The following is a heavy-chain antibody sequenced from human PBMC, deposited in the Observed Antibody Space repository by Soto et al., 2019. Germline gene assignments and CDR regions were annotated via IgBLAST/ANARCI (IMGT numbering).Heavy chain of an antibody. J-gene: IGHJ6*03. V-gene: IGHV1-18*01. CDR2: ISTYNGDT. CDR3: PGEGGTPYTVPVLEF. Sequence: SVKVTWKASGYAITRTGMCWVRQAPGQGLEWMGWISTYNGDTNYAQTFQGRVTMTTDTSTSTVYMELRSLRSDDTAVYYCPGEGGTPYTVPVLEFWGNRTPVPV. D-gene: IGHD2-2*02. CDR1: GYAITRTG.